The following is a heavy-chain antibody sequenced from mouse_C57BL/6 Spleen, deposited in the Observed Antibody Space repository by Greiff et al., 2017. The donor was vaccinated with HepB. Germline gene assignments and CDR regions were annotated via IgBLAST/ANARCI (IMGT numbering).Heavy chain of an antibody. V-gene: IGHV5-17*01. J-gene: IGHJ3*01. CDR2: ISSGSSTI. CDR3: ARPYGSSPWFAY. CDR1: GFTFSDYG. Sequence: EVHLVESGGGLVKPGGSLKLSCAASGFTFSDYGMHWVRQAPEKGLEWVAYISSGSSTIYYADTVKGRFTISRDNAKNTLFLQMTSLRSEDTAMYYCARPYGSSPWFAYWGQGTLVTVSA. D-gene: IGHD1-1*01.